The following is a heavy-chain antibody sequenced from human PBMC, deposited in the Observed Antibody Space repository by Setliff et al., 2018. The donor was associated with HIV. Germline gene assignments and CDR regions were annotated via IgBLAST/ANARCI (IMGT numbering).Heavy chain of an antibody. CDR2: ISRTSSYI. V-gene: IGHV3-21*01. CDR3: ARDRGSSAWYGGDWYFDL. J-gene: IGHJ2*01. CDR1: GFTFSSYS. Sequence: GGSLRLSCAASGFTFSSYSMNWVRQAPGKGLEWVSFISRTSSYIYYADSLKGRFTISRDNAKNSLYRQMNSLRAEDTAVYYCARDRGSSAWYGGDWYFDLWGRGTLVTVSS. D-gene: IGHD6-19*01.